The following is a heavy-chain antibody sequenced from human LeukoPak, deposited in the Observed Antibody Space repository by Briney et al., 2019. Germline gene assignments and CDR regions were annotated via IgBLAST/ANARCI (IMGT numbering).Heavy chain of an antibody. Sequence: SETLSLTCTVSGGSISSYYWSWIRQPAGKGLDWIGRIYTSGSTNYNPSLKSRVTMSVDTSKNQFSLKLSSVTAADTAVYYCARDGSSGWYRYFDYWGQGTLVTVSS. D-gene: IGHD6-19*01. CDR2: IYTSGST. J-gene: IGHJ4*02. CDR3: ARDGSSGWYRYFDY. V-gene: IGHV4-4*07. CDR1: GGSISSYY.